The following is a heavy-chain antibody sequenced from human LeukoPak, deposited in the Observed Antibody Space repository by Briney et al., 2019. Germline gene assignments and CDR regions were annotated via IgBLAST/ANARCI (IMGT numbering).Heavy chain of an antibody. Sequence: SETLSLTCTVSGDSISSNYWSWIRQPPGKGLEWIGCIYNSGSTNYNPSLKSRVAISVDTSKNQFSLKLSSVTAADTAVYYRMRGRVAGLNWGQGTLVTVSS. V-gene: IGHV4-59*01. CDR1: GDSISSNY. D-gene: IGHD6-19*01. J-gene: IGHJ4*02. CDR2: IYNSGST. CDR3: MRGRVAGLN.